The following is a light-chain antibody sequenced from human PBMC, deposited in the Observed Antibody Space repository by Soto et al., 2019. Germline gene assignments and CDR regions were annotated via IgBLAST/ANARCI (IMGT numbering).Light chain of an antibody. J-gene: IGLJ2*01. CDR2: EGS. Sequence: QSALPQPASVSGSPGPSITISCTGLSSGVGSYNLVSWYQQHPGEAPKLMLSEGSKRPSGVSNRFSGSKSGNTASLTVSGLQTEDEADYYCCSYADSSTLGFGGGTKETVL. CDR1: SSGVGSYNL. V-gene: IGLV2-23*03. CDR3: CSYADSSTLG.